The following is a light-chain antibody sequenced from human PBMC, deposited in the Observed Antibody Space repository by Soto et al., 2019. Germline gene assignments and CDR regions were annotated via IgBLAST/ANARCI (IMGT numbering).Light chain of an antibody. CDR2: DAS. J-gene: IGKJ1*01. V-gene: IGKV3-11*01. Sequence: EIVLTQSPGTLSLSPGKRATLSCRASQSISSYLAWYQQKPGQAPRLLIYDASNRATGIPARFSGSGSGTDFTLTISSLEPEDFAVYYCQQYGSSPRTFGQGTKVDIK. CDR3: QQYGSSPRT. CDR1: QSISSY.